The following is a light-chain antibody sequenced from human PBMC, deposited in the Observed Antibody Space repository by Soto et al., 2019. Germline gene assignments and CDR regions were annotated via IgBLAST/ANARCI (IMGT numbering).Light chain of an antibody. CDR3: AAWDGSLNNVL. CDR1: GSSIGTNT. CDR2: GNN. Sequence: QPVLTQPPSASRTPGQRVTISCSGSGSSIGTNTVNWYRQLPGTAPKLLIYGNNQRPSGVPDRFSGSKSGTSASLAISGLQSEDEAEYYCAAWDGSLNNVLFGGGTKLTV. V-gene: IGLV1-44*01. J-gene: IGLJ2*01.